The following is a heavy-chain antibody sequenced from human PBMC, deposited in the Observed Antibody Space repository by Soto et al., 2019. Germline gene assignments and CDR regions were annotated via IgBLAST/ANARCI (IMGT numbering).Heavy chain of an antibody. CDR3: AREVRGVHDY. J-gene: IGHJ4*02. D-gene: IGHD3-10*01. CDR2: ISYVGSNK. Sequence: QVQLVESGGGVVQPGRSLRLSCAASGFTFSSYAMHWVRQAPGKGLEWVAVISYVGSNKYYADSVKGRVTISRDNSKNTLYLQMNSLRAEDTAVYYCAREVRGVHDYWGQGTLVTVSS. CDR1: GFTFSSYA. V-gene: IGHV3-30-3*01.